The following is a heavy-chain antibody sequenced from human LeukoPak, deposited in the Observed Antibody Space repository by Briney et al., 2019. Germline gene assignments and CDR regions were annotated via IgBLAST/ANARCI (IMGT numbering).Heavy chain of an antibody. CDR2: INPNSGGT. Sequence: ASVKVSCKASGYTFGDYYMHWVRQAPGQGLEWMGWINPNSGGTNYAQKFRGRVTMTRDTSITTAYMELSTVTSDDTAVYFCAREPRRHFDYWGQGTLATVSS. CDR1: GYTFGDYY. J-gene: IGHJ4*02. V-gene: IGHV1-2*02. CDR3: AREPRRHFDY.